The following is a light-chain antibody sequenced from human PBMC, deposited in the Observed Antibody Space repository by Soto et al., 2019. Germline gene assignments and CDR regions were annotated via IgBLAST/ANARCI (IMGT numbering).Light chain of an antibody. CDR3: SSYTSSITLDV. CDR2: EVS. V-gene: IGLV2-14*01. J-gene: IGLJ1*01. Sequence: LTQPASVSGSPGQSITISCTGTSSDVGGYNYVSWYQQHAGKAPKLILYEVSNRPSGVSNRFSGSKSGNTASLTISGLQAEDEADYYCSSYTSSITLDVFGTGTKVTVL. CDR1: SSDVGGYNY.